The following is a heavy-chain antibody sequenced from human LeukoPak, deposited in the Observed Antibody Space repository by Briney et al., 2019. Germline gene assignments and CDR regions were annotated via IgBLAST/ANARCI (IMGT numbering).Heavy chain of an antibody. D-gene: IGHD3-22*01. CDR3: ARRKNSLVVITTPFGY. CDR1: GGSFSGYY. J-gene: IGHJ4*02. V-gene: IGHV4-34*01. Sequence: SETLSLTCAVYGGSFSGYYWSWIRQRPGKGLEWIGEINHSGSTNYNPSLKSRVTISVDTSKNQSSLKLSSVTAADTAVYYCARRKNSLVVITTPFGYWGQGTLVTVSS. CDR2: INHSGST.